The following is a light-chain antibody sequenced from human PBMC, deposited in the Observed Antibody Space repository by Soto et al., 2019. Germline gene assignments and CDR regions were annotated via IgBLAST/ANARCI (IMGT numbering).Light chain of an antibody. V-gene: IGKV1-5*03. CDR2: KAS. J-gene: IGKJ1*01. Sequence: DIQMTQSASTLSASVGDRVTITCRASQSISSWLAWYQQKPGKAPKLLIYKASSLESGVPSRFSGSGSGTEFTPTISSLQPDDFATYYCQQYNSYWTFGHGTKVDI. CDR3: QQYNSYWT. CDR1: QSISSW.